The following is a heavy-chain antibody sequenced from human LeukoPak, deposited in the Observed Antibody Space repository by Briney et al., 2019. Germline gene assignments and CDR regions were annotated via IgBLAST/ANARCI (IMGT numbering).Heavy chain of an antibody. CDR1: GFTFSNAW. CDR3: TTGTLTYSDLFTGEVGVNY. V-gene: IGHV3-15*01. CDR2: IKSKTDGGTT. D-gene: IGHD3/OR15-3a*01. J-gene: IGHJ4*02. Sequence: GGSLRLSCAASGFTFSNAWMSWVRQAPGKGLEWVGRIKSKTDGGTTDYAAPVKGRFTIPRDDSKNTLYLQMNSLKTEDTAVYYCTTGTLTYSDLFTGEVGVNYWGQGTLVTVSS.